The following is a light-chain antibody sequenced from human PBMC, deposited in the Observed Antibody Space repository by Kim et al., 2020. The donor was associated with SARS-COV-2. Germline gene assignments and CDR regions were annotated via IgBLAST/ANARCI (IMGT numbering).Light chain of an antibody. V-gene: IGKV3-11*01. Sequence: SPGESAPPSCRASQTITSDLSGYHHKTPEAPPRLIIDAATRATGIAPMFSGSGSATDFILPTSSLVPDDFAVDYCQQRSNGPPALTFGEGTKLEI. CDR2: DAA. CDR1: QTITSD. J-gene: IGKJ4*01. CDR3: QQRSNGPPALT.